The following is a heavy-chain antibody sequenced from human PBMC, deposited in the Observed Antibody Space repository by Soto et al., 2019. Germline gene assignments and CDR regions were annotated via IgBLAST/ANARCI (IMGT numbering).Heavy chain of an antibody. CDR1: LYTFTNYA. D-gene: IGHD3-10*01. Sequence: SVKVSCKSSLYTFTNYAIHWVRQPPGQRLEGMGWSNAGNGNTKYSQKFQGRVTITRDTSASTAYMELSSLRSEDTAVYYCAREESGITPYNWFDSWGQGTLVTVSS. CDR3: AREESGITPYNWFDS. J-gene: IGHJ5*01. V-gene: IGHV1-3*01. CDR2: SNAGNGNT.